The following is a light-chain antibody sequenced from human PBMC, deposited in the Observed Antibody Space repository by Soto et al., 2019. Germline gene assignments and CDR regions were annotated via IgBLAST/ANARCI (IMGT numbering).Light chain of an antibody. J-gene: IGKJ3*01. V-gene: IGKV1-27*01. CDR1: QGIRNF. Sequence: DIQMTQSPTSLSASVGDRVTITCRASQGIRNFVAWYQQKPGKVPKLLIYAASTLQSGVPSRFSGSGSGTDFTLTINSLQPEDVATYSCQKYSSVPVFGPGTKVVIK. CDR3: QKYSSVPV. CDR2: AAS.